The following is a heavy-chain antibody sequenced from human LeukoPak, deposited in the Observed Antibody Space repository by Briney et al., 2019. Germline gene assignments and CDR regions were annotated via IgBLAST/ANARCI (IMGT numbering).Heavy chain of an antibody. V-gene: IGHV4-59*13. J-gene: IGHJ4*02. CDR3: ASSRQAAAAYYFDY. CDR2: IYYSGSN. D-gene: IGHD6-13*01. Sequence: KPAETVSLTWTVASGSIASYYWGWIRLPPGRGLGWMGYIYYSGSNNYNPSLKSRVTISVDTSKTQFSLKLSSVTAAATAGYYCASSRQAAAAYYFDYWGEGTLVTVSS. CDR1: SGSIASYY.